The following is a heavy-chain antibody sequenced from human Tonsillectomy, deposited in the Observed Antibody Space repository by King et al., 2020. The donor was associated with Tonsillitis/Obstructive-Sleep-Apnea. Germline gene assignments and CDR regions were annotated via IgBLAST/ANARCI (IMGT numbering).Heavy chain of an antibody. V-gene: IGHV3-30*18. CDR2: ISYDGSNK. D-gene: IGHD1-1*01. CDR1: GFTFSSYG. CDR3: AKGGTTGTTDYFDY. J-gene: IGHJ4*02. Sequence: VQLVESGGGVVQPGRSLRLSCAASGFTFSSYGIHWVRQSPGKGLEWVAVISYDGSNKYYADSVKGRFTISRDNSKNTLYLQMNSLGAEETAVYYCAKGGTTGTTDYFDYWGQGTLVTVSS.